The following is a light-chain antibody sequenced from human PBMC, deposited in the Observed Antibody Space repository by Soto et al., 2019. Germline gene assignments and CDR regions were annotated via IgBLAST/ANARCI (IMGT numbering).Light chain of an antibody. CDR2: GAS. CDR3: QQYGSSPFT. J-gene: IGKJ3*01. CDR1: QSVSSSY. V-gene: IGKV3-20*01. Sequence: EIVLTQPPGTLSLSPGERATLSCRASQSVSSSYLAWYQQKPGQAPRLLFYGASSRATGIPDRFSGSGSGTDFTLTISRLEPEDFAVYYCQQYGSSPFTFGPGTKVDIK.